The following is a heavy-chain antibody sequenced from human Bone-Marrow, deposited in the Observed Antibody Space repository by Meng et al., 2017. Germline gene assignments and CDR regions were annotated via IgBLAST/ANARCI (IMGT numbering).Heavy chain of an antibody. V-gene: IGHV4-39*01. CDR2: IYYTGST. CDR1: GCSISSRSYY. Sequence: QLQLQESGPGLVKPSETLSLTGTVSGCSISSRSYYWGWIRQPPGKGLEWIGSIYYTGSTYYNPALKSRVTISLDTSKNQFSLNLSSVTATDTAVYYCARGYCSTTSCYNRYFDYWGLGTLVTVSS. J-gene: IGHJ4*02. CDR3: ARGYCSTTSCYNRYFDY. D-gene: IGHD2-2*02.